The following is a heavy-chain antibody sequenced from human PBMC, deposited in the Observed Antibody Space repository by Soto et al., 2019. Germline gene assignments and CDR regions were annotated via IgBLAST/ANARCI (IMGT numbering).Heavy chain of an antibody. D-gene: IGHD6-19*01. CDR3: ARTYSSGWYGSEGYYYGMDV. CDR1: GYTFTSYG. J-gene: IGHJ6*02. CDR2: ISAYNGNT. V-gene: IGHV1-18*01. Sequence: ASVKVSCKASGYTFTSYGISWVRQAPGQGLEWMGWISAYNGNTNYAQKLQGRVTMTTDTSTSTAYMELRSLRSDDTAVYYCARTYSSGWYGSEGYYYGMDVWGQGTTVTV.